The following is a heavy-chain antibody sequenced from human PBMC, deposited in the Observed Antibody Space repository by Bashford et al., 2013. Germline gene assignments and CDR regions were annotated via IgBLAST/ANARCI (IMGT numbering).Heavy chain of an antibody. CDR2: IYHTGST. Sequence: SETLSLTCTVSGGSVRTLGVTTGPGSGSPQGRGLEWIGYIYHTGSTKYNPSLKSRVTISVDTSKSQFSLQLRSVTAADTAVYYCARVKYSSVWHMGEELYYYYGMDVWGPRD. CDR1: GGSVRTLGVTT. D-gene: IGHD6-19*01. V-gene: IGHV4-61*01. CDR3: ARVKYSSVWHMGEELYYYYGMDV. J-gene: IGHJ6*02.